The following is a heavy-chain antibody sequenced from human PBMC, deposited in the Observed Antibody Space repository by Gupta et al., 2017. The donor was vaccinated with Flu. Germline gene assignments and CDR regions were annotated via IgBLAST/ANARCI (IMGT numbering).Heavy chain of an antibody. CDR3: ARVEGQHLYQKYFDH. V-gene: IGHV1-69*01. CDR1: VGTFFGTYV. Sequence: HVQLVQSGAEVEKPGSPVKVSCTASVGTFFGTYVISWVRLAPGQGLEWMGEIIPLFGTTNYAQKFQGRVTMTADESTNTAHMELSSLTSEDTAVYYCARVEGQHLYQKYFDHWGPGTLVTVSS. CDR2: IIPLFGTT. D-gene: IGHD2-2*01. J-gene: IGHJ4*02.